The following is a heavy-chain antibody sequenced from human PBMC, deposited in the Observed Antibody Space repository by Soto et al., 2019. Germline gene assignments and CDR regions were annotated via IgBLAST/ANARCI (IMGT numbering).Heavy chain of an antibody. CDR2: ISGSGGST. Sequence: GSLRLSCAASGFTFSSYAMSWVRQAPGKGLEWVSAISGSGGSTYYADSVKGRFTISRDNSKNTLYLQMNSLRAEDTAVYYCAKQPDFWSGYSSRWFDPWGQGTLVTVSS. CDR1: GFTFSSYA. D-gene: IGHD3-3*01. CDR3: AKQPDFWSGYSSRWFDP. V-gene: IGHV3-23*01. J-gene: IGHJ5*02.